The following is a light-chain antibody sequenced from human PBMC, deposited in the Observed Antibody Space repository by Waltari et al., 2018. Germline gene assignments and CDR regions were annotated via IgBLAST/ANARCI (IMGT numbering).Light chain of an antibody. V-gene: IGLV2-23*02. CDR2: EVN. J-gene: IGLJ2*01. CDR3: YSYAGTPRVV. CDR1: NNDIGSYNL. Sequence: QSALTQPASVSGSPGQSITISCTGTNNDIGSYNLVSWYQQHPGKAPKVIIFEVNKRPSGVSNRFSGSKSGNTASLTVSGLRPEDEADYYCYSYAGTPRVVFGGGTKLTVL.